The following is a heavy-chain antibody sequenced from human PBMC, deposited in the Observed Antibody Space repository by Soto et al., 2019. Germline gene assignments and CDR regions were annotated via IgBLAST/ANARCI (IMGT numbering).Heavy chain of an antibody. J-gene: IGHJ6*02. CDR1: GYTFTSYD. Sequence: QVQLVQSGAEVKKPGASEKVSRKASGYTFTSYDINWVRQATGQGLEWMGWMNPNSGNTGYAQKFQGRVTMTRNTSISTAYLELSRLRSEDTAVYYCARTGRWEAAASMDVWGQGTTVSVSS. D-gene: IGHD6-13*01. CDR3: ARTGRWEAAASMDV. CDR2: MNPNSGNT. V-gene: IGHV1-8*02.